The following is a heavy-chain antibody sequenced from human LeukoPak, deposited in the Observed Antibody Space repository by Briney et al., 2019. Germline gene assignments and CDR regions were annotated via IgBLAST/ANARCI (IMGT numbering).Heavy chain of an antibody. Sequence: GGSLRLSCAASGFTFSSYGMHWVRQAPGKGLEWVAVISYDGSNKYYADSVKGRFTISRDNSKNTLYLQMNSLRAEDTAVYYCAKDNGRVYWGQGTLVTVSS. V-gene: IGHV3-30*18. CDR2: ISYDGSNK. CDR1: GFTFSSYG. D-gene: IGHD1-26*01. J-gene: IGHJ4*02. CDR3: AKDNGRVY.